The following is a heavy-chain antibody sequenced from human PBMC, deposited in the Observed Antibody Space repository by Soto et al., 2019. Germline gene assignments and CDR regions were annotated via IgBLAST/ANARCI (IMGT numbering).Heavy chain of an antibody. J-gene: IGHJ6*02. D-gene: IGHD3-16*01. CDR1: GFTFSSYG. Sequence: QVQLVESGGGVVQPGRSRRLSCAASGFTFSSYGMHWVRQAPGKGLEWVAVIWYDGSNKYYADSVKGRFTISRDNSKNTLYLQMNSLRAEDTAVYYCAGGPIHYYYGMDVWGQGTTVTVSS. CDR2: IWYDGSNK. CDR3: AGGPIHYYYGMDV. V-gene: IGHV3-33*01.